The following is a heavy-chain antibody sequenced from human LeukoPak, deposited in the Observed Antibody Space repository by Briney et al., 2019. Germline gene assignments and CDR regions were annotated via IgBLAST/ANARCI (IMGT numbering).Heavy chain of an antibody. J-gene: IGHJ6*03. CDR3: ARDQLELRRDYYYYYMDV. Sequence: TGGSLRLSCAASGFTLSSYAMSWVRQALGKGLEWVSAISGSGGITYYADPVKGRFTISRDNAKNSLYLQMNSLRAEDTAVYYCARDQLELRRDYYYYYMDVWGKGTTVTVSS. CDR2: ISGSGGIT. CDR1: GFTLSSYA. V-gene: IGHV3-23*01. D-gene: IGHD1-7*01.